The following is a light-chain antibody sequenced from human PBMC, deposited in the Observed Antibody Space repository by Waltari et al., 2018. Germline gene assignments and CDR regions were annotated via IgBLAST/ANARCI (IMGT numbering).Light chain of an antibody. CDR2: GTS. Sequence: EIVLTQSPGTLSLSPGERATLSCRAAQSVPTNYLAWYQQKPDQAPRLLFYGTSRLATGIPDRFSGSGSGTDFTLTISRLEPEDSAVYYCQQYGSSSWTFGQGTKVEIK. J-gene: IGKJ1*01. CDR1: QSVPTNY. CDR3: QQYGSSSWT. V-gene: IGKV3-20*01.